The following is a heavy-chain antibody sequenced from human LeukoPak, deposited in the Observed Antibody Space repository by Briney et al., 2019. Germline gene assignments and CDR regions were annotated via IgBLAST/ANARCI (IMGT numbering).Heavy chain of an antibody. Sequence: QTGGSLRLSCAASGFTFSSYGMHWVRQAPGKGLEWVSYISSSGSAIYYADSVKGRFTISRDNTKNSLYLQMNSLRAEDTAVYYCARGSFGDLQHRQDYWGQGTLVTVSS. CDR3: ARGSFGDLQHRQDY. J-gene: IGHJ4*02. CDR2: ISSSGSAI. D-gene: IGHD4-17*01. V-gene: IGHV3-48*04. CDR1: GFTFSSYG.